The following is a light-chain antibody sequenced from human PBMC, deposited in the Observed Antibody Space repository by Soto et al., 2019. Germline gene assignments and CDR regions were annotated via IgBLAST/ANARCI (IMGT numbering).Light chain of an antibody. J-gene: IGKJ5*01. CDR3: QQSYSNVIT. CDR2: GAS. Sequence: DIQMTQSPSSLSASVGDRVTITCRSSQDISDYLTWYHQIPGNAPKVLVYGASSLHSGVPSRFSGSGVGTDFTLTITDLQPEDFGTYFCQQSYSNVITFGQGTRLEI. V-gene: IGKV1-39*01. CDR1: QDISDY.